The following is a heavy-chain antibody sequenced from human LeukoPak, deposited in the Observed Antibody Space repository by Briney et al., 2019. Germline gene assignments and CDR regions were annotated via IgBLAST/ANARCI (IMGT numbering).Heavy chain of an antibody. CDR2: ISGSGGST. CDR3: AKDQGIAVAGPTDY. V-gene: IGHV3-23*01. Sequence: GGXLRLSCAASGFTFSSYAMSWVRQAPGKGLEGVSAISGSGGSTYYADSVKGRFTISRDNSKNTLYLQMNSLRAEDTAVYYCAKDQGIAVAGPTDYWGQGTLVTVSS. J-gene: IGHJ4*02. CDR1: GFTFSSYA. D-gene: IGHD6-19*01.